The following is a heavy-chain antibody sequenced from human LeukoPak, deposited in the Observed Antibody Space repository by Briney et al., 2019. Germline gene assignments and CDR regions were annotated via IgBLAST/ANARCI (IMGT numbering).Heavy chain of an antibody. D-gene: IGHD2-2*01. CDR3: ARNRPMVVVPNPNPNSVTQPPYDAFDI. J-gene: IGHJ3*02. CDR2: IIPIFGRA. Sequence: SSVQVSCKASGGTFSSYGSSGVRQAHGHELEWMGGIIPIFGRANYAQKFVSRVTISTGESTGTAYLELTSMRSEHPAVYYCARNRPMVVVPNPNPNSVTQPPYDAFDIWGERTMVTVSS. V-gene: IGHV1-69*05. CDR1: GGTFSSYG.